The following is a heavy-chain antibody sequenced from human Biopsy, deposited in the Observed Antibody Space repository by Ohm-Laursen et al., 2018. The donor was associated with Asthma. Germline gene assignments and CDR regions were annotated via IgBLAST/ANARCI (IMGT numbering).Heavy chain of an antibody. CDR2: IYYSGRT. CDR3: ARAVSSSSYWYFDL. J-gene: IGHJ2*01. CDR1: GDAMSTSGSY. Sequence: GTLSLACVVSGDAMSTSGSYWGWIRQSPGKGLEWIGSIYYSGRTYYNPSLESRVTISADTSKNHFSLKVTSVTAADTAVYYCARAVSSSSYWYFDLWGRGDLVTVSS. D-gene: IGHD6-6*01. V-gene: IGHV4-39*02.